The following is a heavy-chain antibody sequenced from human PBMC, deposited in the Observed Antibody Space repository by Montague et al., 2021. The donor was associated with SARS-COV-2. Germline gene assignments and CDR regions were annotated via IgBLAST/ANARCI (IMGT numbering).Heavy chain of an antibody. J-gene: IGHJ4*02. V-gene: IGHV4-39*07. CDR1: GGSISTSPYC. D-gene: IGHD6-19*01. Sequence: SETLSLTCTLSGGSISTSPYCWGGIHQPAGKGLDKIGSIYYSGSTYYNPSLKSRVAISIDTSENQFSLKLSSVTAADTAVYYCARGNRIAVAGTDFDDWGQGTLVTVSS. CDR2: IYYSGST. CDR3: ARGNRIAVAGTDFDD.